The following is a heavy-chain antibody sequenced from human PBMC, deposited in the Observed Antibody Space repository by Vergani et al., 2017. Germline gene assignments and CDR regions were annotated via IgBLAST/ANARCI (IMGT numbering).Heavy chain of an antibody. Sequence: QVQLVESGGGVVQPGRSLRLSCAASGFPFSSYGMHWVRQAPGKGLEWVAVIWYDGSNKYYADSVKGRFTISRENSKNTLYLQMNSLRAEDTAVYYCAREHGGQQLVLFDYWGQGTLVTVSS. J-gene: IGHJ4*02. CDR1: GFPFSSYG. CDR3: AREHGGQQLVLFDY. D-gene: IGHD6-13*01. CDR2: IWYDGSNK. V-gene: IGHV3-33*08.